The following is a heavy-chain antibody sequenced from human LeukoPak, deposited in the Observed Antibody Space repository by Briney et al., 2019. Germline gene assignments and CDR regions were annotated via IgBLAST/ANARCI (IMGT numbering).Heavy chain of an antibody. D-gene: IGHD2-2*03. Sequence: SGGSLRLSCAASGFTFSSYSMNWVRQAPGKGLEWVSSISSSSSYIYYADSVKGRFTISRDNAKNSLYLQMNSLRAEDTAVYYCARMDKGWFDRWGQGTLVTVSS. J-gene: IGHJ5*02. CDR2: ISSSSSYI. CDR1: GFTFSSYS. CDR3: ARMDKGWFDR. V-gene: IGHV3-21*01.